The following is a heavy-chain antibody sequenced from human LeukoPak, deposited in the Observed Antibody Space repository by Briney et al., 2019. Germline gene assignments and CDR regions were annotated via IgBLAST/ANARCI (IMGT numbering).Heavy chain of an antibody. J-gene: IGHJ3*02. D-gene: IGHD1-26*01. Sequence: GGSLRLSCAASGFTFSSYSMNWVRQAPGKGLEWVSSISSSSSYIHSADSVRGRFTISRDNAKNSLFLQMNSVRAEDRAIGDCARDEWGDAFDILGQGTMVTGFS. V-gene: IGHV3-21*01. CDR1: GFTFSSYS. CDR3: ARDEWGDAFDI. CDR2: ISSSSSYI.